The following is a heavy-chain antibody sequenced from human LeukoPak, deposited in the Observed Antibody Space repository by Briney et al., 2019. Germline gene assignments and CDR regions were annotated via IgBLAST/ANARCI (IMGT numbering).Heavy chain of an antibody. D-gene: IGHD6-13*01. V-gene: IGHV1-8*01. J-gene: IGHJ6*03. Sequence: ASVKVSCKASGYTFTSYDINWVRQATGQGLEWMGWMNPKSGNTGYAQKFQGRVTMTRNTSISTAYMELSSLRSEDTAVYYCARCTAAAGTYYYYYYYMDVWGKGTTVTISS. CDR2: MNPKSGNT. CDR3: ARCTAAAGTYYYYYYYMDV. CDR1: GYTFTSYD.